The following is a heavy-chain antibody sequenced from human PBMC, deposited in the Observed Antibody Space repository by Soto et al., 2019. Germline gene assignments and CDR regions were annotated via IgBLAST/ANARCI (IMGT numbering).Heavy chain of an antibody. V-gene: IGHV3-30*18. D-gene: IGHD1-26*01. CDR2: ISYDGSNK. CDR1: GFTFSSYG. Sequence: GYLRLSCAASGFTFSSYGMHWVRQAPGKGLEWVAVISYDGSNKYYADSVKGRFTISRDNSKNTLYLQMNSLRAEDTAVYYCAKVRGGSYLYGMDVWGQGTTVTVSS. CDR3: AKVRGGSYLYGMDV. J-gene: IGHJ6*02.